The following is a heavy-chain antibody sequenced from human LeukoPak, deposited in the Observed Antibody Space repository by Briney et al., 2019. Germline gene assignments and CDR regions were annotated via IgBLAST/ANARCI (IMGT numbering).Heavy chain of an antibody. J-gene: IGHJ6*03. CDR1: GGSISSSSYY. D-gene: IGHD4-17*01. CDR3: ARSTDYYYYYMDV. V-gene: IGHV4-39*01. CDR2: IYYSGST. Sequence: SETLSLTCTVSGGSISSSSYYWGWIRQPPGKGLEWIGSIYYSGSTYYNPSLKSRVTISVDTSKNQFSLKLGSVTAADTAVYYCARSTDYYYYYMDVWGKGTTVTISS.